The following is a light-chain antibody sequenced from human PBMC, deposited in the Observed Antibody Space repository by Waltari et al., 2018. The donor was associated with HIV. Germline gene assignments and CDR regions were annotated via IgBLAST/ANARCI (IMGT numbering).Light chain of an antibody. CDR1: SLRSYY. CDR3: HSRDSSGYSYD. CDR2: GKN. J-gene: IGLJ1*01. V-gene: IGLV3-19*01. Sequence: SSELTQDPDVSVALGQTLKITCQGDSLRSYYANWYQQKPGQAPVLVLHGKNSRPSGVPDRFAGSTSGSTTSWTLTGAQAEGESVYHCHSRDSSGYSYDFGKGTKVTVL.